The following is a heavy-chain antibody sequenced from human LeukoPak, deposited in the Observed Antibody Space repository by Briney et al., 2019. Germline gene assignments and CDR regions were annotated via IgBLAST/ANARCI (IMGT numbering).Heavy chain of an antibody. Sequence: GGSLRLSCAVSGFTLSNYSMNWVRQAPGKGLEWISYISGSGFTIHYADSVKGRFTISRDNAKNSLYLQINSLRAEDTAGYYCAGGGPKTSYYYYYMDVWGKGTTVTVSS. V-gene: IGHV3-48*01. CDR1: GFTLSNYS. J-gene: IGHJ6*03. CDR2: ISGSGFTI. D-gene: IGHD4-23*01. CDR3: AGGGPKTSYYYYYMDV.